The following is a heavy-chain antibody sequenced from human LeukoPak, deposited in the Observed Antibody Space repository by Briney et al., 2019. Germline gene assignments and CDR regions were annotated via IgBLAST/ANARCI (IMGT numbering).Heavy chain of an antibody. CDR1: GFTFSSYA. J-gene: IGHJ4*02. V-gene: IGHV3-23*01. D-gene: IGHD6-19*01. CDR2: ISGSGGST. CDR3: ATHSSGWYYFDY. Sequence: GGSLRLSCAASGFTFSSYAMSWVRQAPGKGLEWVSAISGSGGSTYYADSVKGRFTISRDNSKNTLYLQMNSLRAEDTAVYYCATHSSGWYYFDYWGQGTLVTVSS.